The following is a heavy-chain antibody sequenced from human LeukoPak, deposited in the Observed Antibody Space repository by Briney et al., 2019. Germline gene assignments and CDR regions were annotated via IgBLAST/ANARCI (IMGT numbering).Heavy chain of an antibody. Sequence: ASVKVSCKASGYTFTSYGISWVRQAPGQGLEWMGIIYPGDSDTRYSPSFQGQVTISADKSISTAYLQWSSLKASDTAMYYCARSAWMMLPAPLDYWGQGPLVTVSS. D-gene: IGHD2-15*01. J-gene: IGHJ4*02. V-gene: IGHV5-51*01. CDR2: IYPGDSDT. CDR3: ARSAWMMLPAPLDY. CDR1: GYTFTSYG.